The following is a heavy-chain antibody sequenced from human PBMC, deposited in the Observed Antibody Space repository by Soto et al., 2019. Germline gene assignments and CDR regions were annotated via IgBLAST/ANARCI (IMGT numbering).Heavy chain of an antibody. Sequence: SVKVSCKASGGTFSSYAISWVRQAPGQGLEWMGGIIPIFGTANYAQKFQGRVTITADESTSTAYMELSSLRSEDTAVYYCARARILTGYKDYYYYYGMDVWGQGTKVTVSS. V-gene: IGHV1-69*13. CDR3: ARARILTGYKDYYYYYGMDV. D-gene: IGHD3-9*01. CDR2: IIPIFGTA. CDR1: GGTFSSYA. J-gene: IGHJ6*02.